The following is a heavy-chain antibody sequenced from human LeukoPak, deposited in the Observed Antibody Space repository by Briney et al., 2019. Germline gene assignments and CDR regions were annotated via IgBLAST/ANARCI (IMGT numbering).Heavy chain of an antibody. CDR3: AQMQGYSFHY. CDR2: ITGSGGTT. J-gene: IGHJ4*02. Sequence: GASLRLSCAASGVTFSIYAMSWVRQAPGMGPEWVSLITGSGGTTYYADAVKGRLTISRDNSKNTLFLQVNSLRAEDTALYYCAQMQGYSFHYWGQGTLVTVSS. D-gene: IGHD5-24*01. V-gene: IGHV3-23*01. CDR1: GVTFSIYA.